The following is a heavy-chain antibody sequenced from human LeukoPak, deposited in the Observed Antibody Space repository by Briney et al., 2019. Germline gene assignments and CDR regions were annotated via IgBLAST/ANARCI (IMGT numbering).Heavy chain of an antibody. CDR3: ARVPSYFSYYFDY. V-gene: IGHV1-46*01. CDR1: GYTFTSYY. Sequence: ASVKVSCKASGYTFTSYYLHWVRQAPGQGLEWIGIIIPTSASTTYAQKFQGRVTMTRDTSTGTVYMELSSLRSEVTAVYYCARVPSYFSYYFDYWGQGTLVTVSS. CDR2: IIPTSAST. D-gene: IGHD2/OR15-2a*01. J-gene: IGHJ4*02.